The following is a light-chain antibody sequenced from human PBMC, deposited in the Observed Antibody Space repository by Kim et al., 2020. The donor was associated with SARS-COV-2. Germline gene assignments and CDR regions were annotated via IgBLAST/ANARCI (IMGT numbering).Light chain of an antibody. CDR3: QSYDSSSWV. V-gene: IGLV6-57*03. Sequence: KTVTISCTRSSGSIASNYVQWYQQRPGSAPTTVIYEDNQRPSGVPDRFSGSIDSSSNSASLTISGLKTEDEADYYCQSYDSSSWVFGGGTQLTVL. CDR1: SGSIASNY. CDR2: EDN. J-gene: IGLJ3*02.